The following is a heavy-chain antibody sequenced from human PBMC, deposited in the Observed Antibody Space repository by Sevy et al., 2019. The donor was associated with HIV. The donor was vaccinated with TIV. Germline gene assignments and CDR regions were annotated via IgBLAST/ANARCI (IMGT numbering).Heavy chain of an antibody. J-gene: IGHJ4*02. Sequence: GGSLRLSCAASGFTFSSYWMGWVRQAPGKGLEWAATINEDGSEKSDVDSVKGRFTIFRDNAKNALYLHINSLRAEDAAVYYGARWPLLTRAGTYWGQGALVTVSS. CDR2: INEDGSEK. CDR3: ARWPLLTRAGTY. V-gene: IGHV3-7*01. CDR1: GFTFSSYW. D-gene: IGHD6-13*01.